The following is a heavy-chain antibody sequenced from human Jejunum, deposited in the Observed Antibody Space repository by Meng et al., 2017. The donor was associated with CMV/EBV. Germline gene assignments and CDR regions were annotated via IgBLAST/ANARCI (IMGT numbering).Heavy chain of an antibody. CDR3: ARDSAY. V-gene: IGHV1-18*01. D-gene: IGHD3-10*01. CDR2: ISGISGSP. J-gene: IGHJ4*02. Sequence: ASVKVSCRTSGYMFRSYGISWVRQAPGQGFEWLGWISGISGSPDYSQKFQDRVTMTTDTSTSTAYMELRSLKSDDTAVYYCARDSAYWGQGTLVTVSS. CDR1: GYMFRSYG.